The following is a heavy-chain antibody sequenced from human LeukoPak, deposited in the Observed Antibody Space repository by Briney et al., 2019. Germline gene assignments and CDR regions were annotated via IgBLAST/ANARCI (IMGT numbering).Heavy chain of an antibody. J-gene: IGHJ4*02. CDR1: EFTFSTYW. Sequence: PGGSLRLSCAASEFTFSTYWMNWVRQAPGKGLVWVSRIDSDGSSTSYADSVKGRFTISRDNAMNTLYLQMNSLRAEEDTAVYFCARESSVTMFDYWGQGTLVTVSS. V-gene: IGHV3-74*01. CDR3: ARESSVTMFDY. CDR2: IDSDGSST. D-gene: IGHD4/OR15-4a*01.